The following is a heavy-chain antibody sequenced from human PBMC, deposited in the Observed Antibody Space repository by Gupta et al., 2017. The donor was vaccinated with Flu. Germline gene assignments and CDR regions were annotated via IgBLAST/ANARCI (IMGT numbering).Heavy chain of an antibody. J-gene: IGHJ4*02. V-gene: IGHV3-7*01. Sequence: EEQLVESGGGLVQPGGSLRLSCAAYGFTLRSYWMDWVRQAPGKGLEWVANIAADDSVKNYADSVKGRFTISRDDAKNSLYLQMNSLRAEDTAVYYCVRNRGWQQFDYWGQGALVTVSS. CDR3: VRNRGWQQFDY. CDR2: IAADDSVK. CDR1: GFTLRSYW. D-gene: IGHD5-24*01.